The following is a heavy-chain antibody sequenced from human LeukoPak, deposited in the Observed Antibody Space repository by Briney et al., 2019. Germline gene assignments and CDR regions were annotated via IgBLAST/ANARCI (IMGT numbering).Heavy chain of an antibody. D-gene: IGHD3/OR15-3a*01. CDR2: INHSGST. CDR1: RGSFSGYY. CDR3: ARVGLGTGYVSRWTRDY. J-gene: IGHJ4*02. Sequence: SETLSLTCAVYRGSFSGYYWSWIRQPPGKGLEWIGEINHSGSTNYNPSLKSRVTISVDTSKNQFSLKLSSVTAADTAVYYCARVGLGTGYVSRWTRDYWGQGTLVTVSS. V-gene: IGHV4-34*01.